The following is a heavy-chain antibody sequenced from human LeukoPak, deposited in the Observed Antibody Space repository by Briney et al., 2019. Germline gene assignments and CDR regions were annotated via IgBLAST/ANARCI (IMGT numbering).Heavy chain of an antibody. CDR1: GFTFSSYA. CDR3: ARRAGAYSHPYDY. CDR2: ISGSGGST. D-gene: IGHD4/OR15-4a*01. V-gene: IGHV3-23*01. J-gene: IGHJ4*02. Sequence: GGSLRLSCAASGFTFSSYAMSWVRQAPGKGLEWVSAISGSGGSTYCADSVKGRFTISRDNSKNTLYLQMNSLRAEDTAVYYCARRAGAYSHPYDYWGQGTLVTVSS.